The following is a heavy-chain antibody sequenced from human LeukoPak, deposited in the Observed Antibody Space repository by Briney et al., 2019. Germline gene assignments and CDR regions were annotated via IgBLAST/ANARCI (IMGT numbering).Heavy chain of an antibody. J-gene: IGHJ4*02. CDR1: GFTFSSYA. CDR2: ISYDGSNK. Sequence: PGGSLRLSCAASGFTFSSYAMHWVRQAPGKGLEWVAVISYDGSNKYYAGSVKGRFTISRDNSKNTLYLQMNSLRAEDTAVYYCANGGANSYGPDYWGQGTLVTVSS. V-gene: IGHV3-30-3*01. D-gene: IGHD5-18*01. CDR3: ANGGANSYGPDY.